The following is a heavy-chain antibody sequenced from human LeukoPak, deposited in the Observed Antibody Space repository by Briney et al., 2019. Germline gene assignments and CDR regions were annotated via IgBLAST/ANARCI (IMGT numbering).Heavy chain of an antibody. CDR3: ARALRYFDWLSTSPEYNWFDP. D-gene: IGHD3-9*01. V-gene: IGHV3-48*01. Sequence: GGSLRLSCAASGFTFSSYSMNWVRQAPGKGLEWVSYISSSSSTIYYADSVKGRFTISRDNAKNSPYLQMNSLRAEDTAVYYCARALRYFDWLSTSPEYNWFDPWGRGTLVTVSS. CDR2: ISSSSSTI. CDR1: GFTFSSYS. J-gene: IGHJ5*02.